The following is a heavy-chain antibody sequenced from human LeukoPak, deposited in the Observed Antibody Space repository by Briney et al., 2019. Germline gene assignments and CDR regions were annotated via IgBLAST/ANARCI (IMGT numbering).Heavy chain of an antibody. D-gene: IGHD3-10*01. Sequence: PSETLSLTCTVSGYSISSGYYWGWIRQPPGKGLEWIGEINHSGSTNYNPSLKSRVTISVDTSKNQFSLKLSSVTAADTAVYYCARPRNGRYYYGSGGGGPYYYYYMDVWGKGTTVTISS. CDR3: ARPRNGRYYYGSGGGGPYYYYYMDV. J-gene: IGHJ6*03. CDR2: INHSGST. CDR1: GYSISSGYY. V-gene: IGHV4-38-2*02.